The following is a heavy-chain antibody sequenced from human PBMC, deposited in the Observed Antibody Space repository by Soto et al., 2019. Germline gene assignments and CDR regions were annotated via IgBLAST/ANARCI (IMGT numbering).Heavy chain of an antibody. CDR3: ARGLERAAAGPTGTYFDY. D-gene: IGHD6-13*01. CDR1: GGSFSGYY. CDR2: INHSGST. Sequence: QVQLQQWGAGLLKPSETLSLTCAVYGGSFSGYYWSWIRQPPGKGLEWIGEINHSGSTNYNPSLKSRVTISVDTSKNQFSLKLSSVTAADTAVYYCARGLERAAAGPTGTYFDYWGQGTLVTVSS. J-gene: IGHJ4*02. V-gene: IGHV4-34*01.